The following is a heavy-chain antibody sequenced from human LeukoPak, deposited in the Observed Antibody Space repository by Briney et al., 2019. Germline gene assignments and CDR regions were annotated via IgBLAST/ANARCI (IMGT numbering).Heavy chain of an antibody. CDR2: IYYSGST. Sequence: SETLSLTCTVSGDAITGSSYYCGWSRQPPGKWLEWIGSIYYSGSTFSNPSLRSRVHMSADTSKNPFSLKLSSVTAADTAVYYCARQRPGGSGYSDYWGQGTLVTVSS. CDR3: ARQRPGGSGYSDY. J-gene: IGHJ4*02. V-gene: IGHV4-39*01. CDR1: GDAITGSSYY. D-gene: IGHD3-3*01.